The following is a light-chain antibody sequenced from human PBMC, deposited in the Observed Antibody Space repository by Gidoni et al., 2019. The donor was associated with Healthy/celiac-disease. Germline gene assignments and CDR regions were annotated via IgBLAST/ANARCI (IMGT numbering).Light chain of an antibody. J-gene: IGLJ2*01. Sequence: SALTQPASVSWSPGQSITISCTGTSSDVGSYNLVSWYQQHPGKAPKLMIYEVSKRPSGVSNRFSGSKSGNTASLTISGLQAEDEADYYCCSYAGSSTFVVFGGGTKLTVL. CDR2: EVS. V-gene: IGLV2-23*02. CDR3: CSYAGSSTFVV. CDR1: SSDVGSYNL.